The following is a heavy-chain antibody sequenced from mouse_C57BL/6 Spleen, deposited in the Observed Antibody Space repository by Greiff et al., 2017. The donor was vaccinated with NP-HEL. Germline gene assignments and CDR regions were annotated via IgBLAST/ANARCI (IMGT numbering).Heavy chain of an antibody. D-gene: IGHD1-1*02. CDR2: INPSNGGT. CDR3: ARVILYGGYFDY. V-gene: IGHV1-53*01. CDR1: GYTFTSYW. J-gene: IGHJ2*01. Sequence: QVQLQQPGTELVKPGASVKLSCKASGYTFTSYWMHWVKQRPGQGLEWIGNINPSNGGTKYNEKFKSKATLTVDKSSSTAYMQLSSLTSEDSAVYYWARVILYGGYFDYWGQGTTLTVSS.